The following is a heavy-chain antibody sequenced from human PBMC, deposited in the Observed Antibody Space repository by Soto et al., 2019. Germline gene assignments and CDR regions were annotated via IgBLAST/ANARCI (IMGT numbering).Heavy chain of an antibody. CDR3: ARDLKQPDYYYYGMDV. Sequence: SSETLSLTCAVSGGSISSSNWWSWVRQPPGKGLEWIGEIYHSGSTNYNPSLKSRVTISVDKSKNQFSLKLSSVTAADTAVYYCARDLKQPDYYYYGMDVWGQGTTVTVSS. D-gene: IGHD6-13*01. CDR1: GGSISSSNW. J-gene: IGHJ6*02. CDR2: IYHSGST. V-gene: IGHV4-4*02.